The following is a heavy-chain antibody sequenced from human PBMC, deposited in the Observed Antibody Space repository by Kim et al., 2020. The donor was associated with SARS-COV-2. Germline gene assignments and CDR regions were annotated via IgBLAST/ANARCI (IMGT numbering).Heavy chain of an antibody. Sequence: SETLSLTCSVSGGSLSSGGYYWTWIRQHPEKGLEWIGYIYYSGTTYYNPSLKSRASISVDPSKNQFSLKMTSVTAADTAVYYCARVGGISAGADKWYVDFFDDWGQGSLVTVSS. CDR1: GGSLSSGGYY. J-gene: IGHJ4*02. CDR3: ARVGGISAGADKWYVDFFDD. V-gene: IGHV4-31*03. D-gene: IGHD2-15*01. CDR2: IYYSGTT.